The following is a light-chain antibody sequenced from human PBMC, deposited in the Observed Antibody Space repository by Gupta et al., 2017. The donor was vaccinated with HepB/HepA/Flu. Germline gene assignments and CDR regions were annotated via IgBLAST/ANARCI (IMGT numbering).Light chain of an antibody. CDR3: QQRDTTLS. J-gene: IGKJ3*01. V-gene: IGKV1-39*01. CDR1: QSISNY. Sequence: DIQMTQSPSSLSASIGDRVTITCRASQSISNYLNWYQQKPGKAPNLLIYAASSLHSGVPSRFSGSGSGTVFTLTISSLQPEDFATDYCQQRDTTLSFGPGTKVDIK. CDR2: AAS.